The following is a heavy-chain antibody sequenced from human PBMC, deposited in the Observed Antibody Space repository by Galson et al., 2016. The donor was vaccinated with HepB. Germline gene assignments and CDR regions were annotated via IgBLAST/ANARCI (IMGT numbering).Heavy chain of an antibody. CDR3: TTRIHLSLGHWYFDL. CDR2: FDPDDDKT. CDR1: GYSLTELP. V-gene: IGHV1-24*01. Sequence: SVKVSCKVSGYSLTELPIHWVRQAPGKGLEWMGGFDPDDDKTIYAQKFQARVSMTEDTSADTSYMELSSLTSEDSAVYYCTTRIHLSLGHWYFDLWGRGTLVTVSS. D-gene: IGHD5-18*01. J-gene: IGHJ2*01.